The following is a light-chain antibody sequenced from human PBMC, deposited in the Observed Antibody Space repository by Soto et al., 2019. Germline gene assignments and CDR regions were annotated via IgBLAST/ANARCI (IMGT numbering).Light chain of an antibody. Sequence: DVVMTQSPLSLPVTLGQPASISCKSSQSPVYSDGITYWNWFQQRPGQSPRRLIYQVSNRDSGVPDRFSGSGSGTDFTPKISRVEAEDVGFYYCMQGAHWPWTFGQGTKVDIK. V-gene: IGKV2-30*01. J-gene: IGKJ1*01. CDR3: MQGAHWPWT. CDR1: QSPVYSDGITY. CDR2: QVS.